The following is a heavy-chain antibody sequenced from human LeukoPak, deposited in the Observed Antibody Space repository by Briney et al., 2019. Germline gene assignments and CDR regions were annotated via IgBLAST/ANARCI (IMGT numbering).Heavy chain of an antibody. Sequence: SETLSLTCTVSGGSISSYYWTWIRQPPGKGLEWLGYIYDSGNTNYNPSLKSRVTISVDTSKNQFSLKLSSVTAADTAVYYCARGRITMVRGVPYFDYWGQGTLVTVSS. V-gene: IGHV4-59*01. CDR3: ARGRITMVRGVPYFDY. J-gene: IGHJ4*02. D-gene: IGHD3-10*01. CDR2: IYDSGNT. CDR1: GGSISSYY.